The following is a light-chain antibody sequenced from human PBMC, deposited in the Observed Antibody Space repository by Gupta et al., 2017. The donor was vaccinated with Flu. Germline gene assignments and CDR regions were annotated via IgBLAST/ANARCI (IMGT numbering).Light chain of an antibody. Sequence: QSGLTQPSSVSGTPGQRVTISCSGSPPNVESNTVTWYHQFPGAAPKLLVYGHNQRPPGVPNRFSGSDSGTSASLAISGLQSEDEAHYYCATWDDNLSAWVFGGGTELTVL. CDR3: ATWDDNLSAWV. CDR1: PPNVESNT. CDR2: GHN. V-gene: IGLV1-44*01. J-gene: IGLJ3*02.